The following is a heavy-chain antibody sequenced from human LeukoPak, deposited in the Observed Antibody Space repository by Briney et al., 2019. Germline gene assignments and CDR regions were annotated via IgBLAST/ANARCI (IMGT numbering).Heavy chain of an antibody. D-gene: IGHD6-19*01. V-gene: IGHV3-48*03. CDR3: ARGVFKVAGTGEPDY. Sequence: PGGSLRLSCVASGFTFSIYEMNWVRQAPGKGLEWVAYISSSGGTTYHADSLKGRFTISRDNAGNSLYLQMNSLRAEDTAVYYCARGVFKVAGTGEPDYWGQGTLVTVSS. J-gene: IGHJ4*02. CDR1: GFTFSIYE. CDR2: ISSSGGTT.